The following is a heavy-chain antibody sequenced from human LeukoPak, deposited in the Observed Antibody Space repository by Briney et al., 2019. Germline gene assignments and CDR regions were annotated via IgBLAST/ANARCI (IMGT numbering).Heavy chain of an antibody. V-gene: IGHV1-18*01. D-gene: IGHD3-16*02. CDR1: GYTFTSYT. CDR3: ARDPYYDYVWGSYRSNYFDY. J-gene: IGHJ4*02. Sequence: ASVKVSCKASGYTFTSYTISWVRQAPGQGLEWMGWISAYNGNTNYAQKLQGRVTMTTDTSTSTAYMELRSLRSDDTAVYYCARDPYYDYVWGSYRSNYFDYWGQGTLVTVSS. CDR2: ISAYNGNT.